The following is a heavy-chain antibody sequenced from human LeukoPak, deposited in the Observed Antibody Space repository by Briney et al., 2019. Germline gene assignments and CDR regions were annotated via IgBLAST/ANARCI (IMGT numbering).Heavy chain of an antibody. D-gene: IGHD1-26*01. Sequence: PGGSLRLSCAASGFTFSSYAMHWVRQAPGKGLEWVAVISYDGSNKYYADSVKGRFTISRDNSKNTLYLQMNSLRAEDTAVYYCARGELLLVYWGQGTLVTVSS. J-gene: IGHJ4*02. CDR1: GFTFSSYA. CDR2: ISYDGSNK. CDR3: ARGELLLVY. V-gene: IGHV3-30-3*01.